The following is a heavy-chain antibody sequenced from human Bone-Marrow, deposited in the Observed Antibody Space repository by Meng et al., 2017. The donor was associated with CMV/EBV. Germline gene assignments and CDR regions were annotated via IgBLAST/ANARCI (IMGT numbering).Heavy chain of an antibody. V-gene: IGHV4-39*07. CDR1: GGSISNNTYY. J-gene: IGHJ4*02. CDR2: ISYTATT. CDR3: AGDGYDTLDY. Sequence: SETLSLTCIVSGGSISNNTYYWGWIRQPPGKGLEWIGTISYTATTYYIPSLKSRLTISVDTSKNQFSLKLSSVTAADTAVYYCAGDGYDTLDYWGQGTLVTVSS. D-gene: IGHD2-15*01.